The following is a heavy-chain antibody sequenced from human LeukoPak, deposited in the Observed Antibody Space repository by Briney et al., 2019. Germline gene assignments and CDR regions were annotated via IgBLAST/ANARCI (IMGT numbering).Heavy chain of an antibody. CDR1: GGSISSYY. J-gene: IGHJ4*02. CDR2: IYTSGST. V-gene: IGHV4-4*07. Sequence: PSETLSLTCTVSGGSISSYYWSWIRQPAGKGLEWIGRIYTSGSTNYNPSLKSRVTMSVDTSKNQFSLKLSSVTAADTAVYYCARERDYYGSGSYHDYWGQGTLVTVSS. D-gene: IGHD3-10*01. CDR3: ARERDYYGSGSYHDY.